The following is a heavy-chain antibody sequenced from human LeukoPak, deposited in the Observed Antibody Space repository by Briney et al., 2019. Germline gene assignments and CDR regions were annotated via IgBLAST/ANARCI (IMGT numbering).Heavy chain of an antibody. Sequence: KPSETLSLTCAVYGGSFSGYYWSWIRQPPGKGLEWIGEINHSGSTNYNPSLKSRVTISVDTSKNQFSLRLTSVTAADTAVYYCARGRGCSSTSCYTDYYHYMDVWGKGTTVTVSS. CDR3: ARGRGCSSTSCYTDYYHYMDV. CDR1: GGSFSGYY. V-gene: IGHV4-34*01. J-gene: IGHJ6*03. D-gene: IGHD2-2*02. CDR2: INHSGST.